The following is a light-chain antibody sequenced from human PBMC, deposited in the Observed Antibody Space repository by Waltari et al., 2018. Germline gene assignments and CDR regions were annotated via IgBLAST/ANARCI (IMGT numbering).Light chain of an antibody. CDR2: EVR. CDR3: GSYTSSSSLDVV. Sequence: QSALTQPASVSGSPGQSITIPCTGTSSDIGGYNYVSWYQQHPGKAPKVIIYEVRKRPSGVSHRFSGSKSGNTASLTISGLQADDEADYYCGSYTSSSSLDVVFGGGTELTVL. J-gene: IGLJ3*02. CDR1: SSDIGGYNY. V-gene: IGLV2-14*03.